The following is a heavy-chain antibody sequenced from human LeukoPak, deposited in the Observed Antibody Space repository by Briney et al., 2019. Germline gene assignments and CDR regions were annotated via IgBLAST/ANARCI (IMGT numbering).Heavy chain of an antibody. D-gene: IGHD6-19*01. Sequence: GGSLRLSCAASGFTFSSYNMNWVRQAPGKGLEWVSSITSSSSYTFYADSVKGRFTISRDNAKNSLYLQMNSLRAEDTAVYYCAKEFRGGWPFDYWGQGTLVTVSS. CDR2: ITSSSSYT. J-gene: IGHJ4*02. CDR3: AKEFRGGWPFDY. CDR1: GFTFSSYN. V-gene: IGHV3-21*04.